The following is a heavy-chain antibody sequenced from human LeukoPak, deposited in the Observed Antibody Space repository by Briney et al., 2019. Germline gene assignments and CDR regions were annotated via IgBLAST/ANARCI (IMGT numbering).Heavy chain of an antibody. D-gene: IGHD3-3*01. J-gene: IGHJ4*02. CDR1: GGSISSYY. CDR3: ARGTIFGVAGDY. CDR2: IYYSGST. Sequence: PSETLSLTCTVSGGSISSYYWSWIRQPPGKGLEWIGYIYYSGSTNYNPSLKSRVTISVDTSKNQFSLKLSSVTAADTAVYYCARGTIFGVAGDYWGQGTLVTVSS. V-gene: IGHV4-59*01.